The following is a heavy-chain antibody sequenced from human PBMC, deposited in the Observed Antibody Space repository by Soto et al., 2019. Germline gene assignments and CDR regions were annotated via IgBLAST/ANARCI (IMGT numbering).Heavy chain of an antibody. J-gene: IGHJ4*02. CDR3: AHSPCSGGTCYLFDY. V-gene: IGHV2-5*02. CDR2: IYWDDVQ. CDR1: GFSLSTSGVG. Sequence: QITLRESGPTLVKPTQTLTLTCTISGFSLSTSGVGVGWIRQPPGKSLEWLALIYWDDVQRYSPSLKTRLTITKDTSRSQVVLTMTNMDPVDTATYYCAHSPCSGGTCYLFDYWGQGTLDTVSS. D-gene: IGHD2-15*01.